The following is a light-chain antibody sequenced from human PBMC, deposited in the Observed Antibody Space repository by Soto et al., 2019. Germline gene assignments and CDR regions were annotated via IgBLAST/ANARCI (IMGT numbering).Light chain of an antibody. CDR1: QSISSY. V-gene: IGKV1-39*01. Sequence: DIQITQSPSSLSASVGDRVTITCRASQSISSYLNWYQQKPGKAPKLLIYAASSLQSGVPSRFSGSGSGTDFTLTISSLQPEDFATYYCQQSYSSLSFTFGPGTKVDIK. J-gene: IGKJ3*01. CDR2: AAS. CDR3: QQSYSSLSFT.